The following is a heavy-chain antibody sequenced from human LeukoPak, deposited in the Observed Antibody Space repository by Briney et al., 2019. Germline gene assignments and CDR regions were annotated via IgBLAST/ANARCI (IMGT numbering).Heavy chain of an antibody. D-gene: IGHD1-14*01. CDR2: IYYSGST. V-gene: IGHV4-39*01. Sequence: SETLSLTCTVSGGSISSSSYYWGWIRQPPGKGLEWIGSIYYSGSTYYNPSLKSRVTISVDTSKNQFSLKLSSVTAADTAVYYCARQPEPSLFDYWGQGTLVTVSS. CDR3: ARQPEPSLFDY. CDR1: GGSISSSSYY. J-gene: IGHJ4*02.